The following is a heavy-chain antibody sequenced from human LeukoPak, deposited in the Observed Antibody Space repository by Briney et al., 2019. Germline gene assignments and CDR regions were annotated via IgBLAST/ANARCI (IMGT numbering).Heavy chain of an antibody. CDR1: GGTFSSYA. D-gene: IGHD2-15*01. V-gene: IGHV1-69*13. CDR2: IIPIFGTA. Sequence: SVKVSCKASGGTFSSYAISWVRQAPGQGLEWMGGIIPIFGTANYAQKFQGRVTITADESTSTAYMELSSLRSEDTAVYYCARAGYCSGGSCSTDAFDIWGQGTMATVSS. CDR3: ARAGYCSGGSCSTDAFDI. J-gene: IGHJ3*02.